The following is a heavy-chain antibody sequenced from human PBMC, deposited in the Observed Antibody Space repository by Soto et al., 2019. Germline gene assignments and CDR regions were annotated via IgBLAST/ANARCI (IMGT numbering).Heavy chain of an antibody. Sequence: SLILSCTASGFTFGDYAMSWFRQAPGKGLEWVGLIRSKAYGGTTEYAASVKGRFTISRDDSKSIAYLQMNSLKTEDTAVYYCTREVHYDDSSGIFYALTYYHYGRDVWSQGTKVTVSS. D-gene: IGHD3-22*01. V-gene: IGHV3-49*03. CDR1: GFTFGDYA. J-gene: IGHJ6*02. CDR2: IRSKAYGGTT. CDR3: TREVHYDDSSGIFYALTYYHYGRDV.